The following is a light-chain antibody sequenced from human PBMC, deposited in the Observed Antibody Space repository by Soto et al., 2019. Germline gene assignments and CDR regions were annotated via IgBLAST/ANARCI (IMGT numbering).Light chain of an antibody. V-gene: IGLV1-40*01. CDR1: SSTTGAGYD. CDR3: QSYDSSLSGYV. J-gene: IGLJ1*01. CDR2: GNS. Sequence: QSVLTQPPSVSGAPGQRVTISCTGSSSTTGAGYDVHWYQQLPGTAPKLLIYGNSNRPSGVPVRFSGSKSGTSASLAITGLQAEDEADYYCQSYDSSLSGYVFGTGTKLTVL.